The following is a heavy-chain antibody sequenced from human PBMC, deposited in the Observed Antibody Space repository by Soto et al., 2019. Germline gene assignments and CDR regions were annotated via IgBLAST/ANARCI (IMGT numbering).Heavy chain of an antibody. D-gene: IGHD3-9*01. CDR2: INHSGST. J-gene: IGHJ4*02. CDR1: GGSFSGYY. Sequence: QVQLQQWGAGLLKPSETLSLTWAVYGGSFSGYYWSWIRQPPGKGLEWIGEINHSGSTNYNPSLKSRVTISVDTSKNQFSLKLSSVTAADTAVYYCARAPSRYYDILTGYYSDYWGQGTLVTVSS. V-gene: IGHV4-34*01. CDR3: ARAPSRYYDILTGYYSDY.